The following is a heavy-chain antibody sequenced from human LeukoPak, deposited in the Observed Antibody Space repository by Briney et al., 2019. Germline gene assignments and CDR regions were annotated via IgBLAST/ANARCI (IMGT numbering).Heavy chain of an antibody. V-gene: IGHV4-30-2*01. CDR2: IYHSGST. J-gene: IGHJ4*02. Sequence: SETLSLTCAVSGGSISSGGYSWSWIRQPPGKGLEWIGYIYHSGSTYYNPSLKSRVTISVDRSKNQFSLKLSSVTAADTAVYYCASSHVLRYFDWSYYFDYWGQGTLVTVSS. CDR1: GGSISSGGYS. D-gene: IGHD3-9*01. CDR3: ASSHVLRYFDWSYYFDY.